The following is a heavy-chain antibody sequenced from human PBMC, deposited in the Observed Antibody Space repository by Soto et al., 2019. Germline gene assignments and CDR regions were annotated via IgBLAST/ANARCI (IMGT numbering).Heavy chain of an antibody. J-gene: IGHJ4*02. CDR1: GDSVSSGSYY. V-gene: IGHV4-61*01. Sequence: SETLSLTCTVSGDSVSSGSYYWAWIRQPPGKGLEWIGYIYYSGSTSYNPSLKSRVTISVETSKNQFSLYLQMNSLRAEDTALYYCAIHRWELGPPDYWGQGTLVTVSS. CDR3: AIHRWELGPPDY. CDR2: IYYSGST. D-gene: IGHD1-26*01.